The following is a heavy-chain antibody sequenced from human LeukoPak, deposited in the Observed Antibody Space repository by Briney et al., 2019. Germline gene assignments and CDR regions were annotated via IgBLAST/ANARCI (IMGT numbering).Heavy chain of an antibody. J-gene: IGHJ4*02. D-gene: IGHD3-22*01. CDR1: GYTFTSYG. Sequence: ASVKVSCKASGYTFTSYGISWVRQAPGQGLEWMGWISAYNGNTNYAQKFQGRVTITADESTSTAYMELSSLRSEDTAVYYCARMQDSSGYYPYYFDYWGQGTLVTVSS. V-gene: IGHV1-18*01. CDR3: ARMQDSSGYYPYYFDY. CDR2: ISAYNGNT.